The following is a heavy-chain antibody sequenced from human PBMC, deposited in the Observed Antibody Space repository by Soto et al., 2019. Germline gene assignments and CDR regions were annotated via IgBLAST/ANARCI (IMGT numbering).Heavy chain of an antibody. Sequence: ASVRVSCKASGYTFTSYGISWVRHAPGQGLEFVVWISAYNGNTNYAQKLQGRVTMTTDTSTSTAYMELRSLRSDDTAVYYCARDRDIAVAGDFDYWGQGTLVTVPQ. CDR2: ISAYNGNT. CDR3: ARDRDIAVAGDFDY. CDR1: GYTFTSYG. J-gene: IGHJ4*02. D-gene: IGHD6-19*01. V-gene: IGHV1-18*01.